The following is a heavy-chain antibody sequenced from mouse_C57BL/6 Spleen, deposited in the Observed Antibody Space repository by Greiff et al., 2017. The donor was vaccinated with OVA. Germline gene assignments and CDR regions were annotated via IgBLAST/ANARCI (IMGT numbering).Heavy chain of an antibody. J-gene: IGHJ2*01. CDR3: TDSNYGGFDD. CDR2: VDPENGDT. V-gene: IGHV14-4*01. CDR1: GFNIKDDY. Sequence: VQLQQSGAELVRPGASVKLSCTASGFNIKDDYMHWVKQRPEQGLEWIGWVDPENGDTEYASKFQGKVTITADTSSTTAYLQLSSLTSEDTAVYYCTDSNYGGFDDWGKGTTLTVSS. D-gene: IGHD2-5*01.